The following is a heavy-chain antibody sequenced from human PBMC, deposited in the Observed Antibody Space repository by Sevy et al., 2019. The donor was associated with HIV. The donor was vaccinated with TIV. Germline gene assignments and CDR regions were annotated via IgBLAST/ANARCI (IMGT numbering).Heavy chain of an antibody. CDR3: ARAGDYAAFDI. D-gene: IGHD4-17*01. J-gene: IGHJ3*02. CDR1: GFTVSSNY. V-gene: IGHV3-53*01. CDR2: IYSGGST. Sequence: GGSLRLSCAASGFTVSSNYMSWVRQAPEKGLEWVSVIYSGGSTYYADSVKGRFTISRDNSKNTLYLQMNSLRAEDTAVYYCARAGDYAAFDIWGQGTMVTVSS.